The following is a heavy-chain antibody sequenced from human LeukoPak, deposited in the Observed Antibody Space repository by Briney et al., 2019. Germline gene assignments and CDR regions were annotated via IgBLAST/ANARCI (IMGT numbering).Heavy chain of an antibody. D-gene: IGHD6-13*01. CDR1: GSTFTDYY. J-gene: IGHJ6*02. CDR2: INPNSGGT. Sequence: GASVKVSCKASGSTFTDYYMHWVRQAPGQGLGWMGWINPNSGGTNYAQKFQGRVTMTTDTSISTAYTEVSRLRSDDTAVYYCARVRIGQQLDKYYYYAMDVWGQGTTVTVSS. CDR3: ARVRIGQQLDKYYYYAMDV. V-gene: IGHV1-2*02.